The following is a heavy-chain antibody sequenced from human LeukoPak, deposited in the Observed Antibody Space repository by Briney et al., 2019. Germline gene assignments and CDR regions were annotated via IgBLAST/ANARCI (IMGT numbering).Heavy chain of an antibody. CDR3: ARNSGAGYYFYMDV. CDR2: INSDGSST. J-gene: IGHJ6*03. V-gene: IGHV3-74*01. Sequence: GGSLRLSCAASRFTFSTYWMHWVRQAPGKGLVWVSRINSDGSSTDYADSVKGRLTISRDNAKNTLYLQMNSLRAEDTALYYCARNSGAGYYFYMDVWGKGTAVTVSS. D-gene: IGHD3-10*01. CDR1: RFTFSTYW.